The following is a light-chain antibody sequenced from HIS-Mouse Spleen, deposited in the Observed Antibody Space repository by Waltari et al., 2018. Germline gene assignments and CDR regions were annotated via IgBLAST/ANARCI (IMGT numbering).Light chain of an antibody. CDR1: SSDVGGYNY. Sequence: QSTLTQPASVSGSPGQSITISCTGTSSDVGGYNYVSCYQQHPGTAPKLMIYDVSNRPSGVSNRFSGSKSGNTASLTISGLQAEDEADYYCSSYTSSSTPHVVFGGGTKLTVL. CDR3: SSYTSSSTPHVV. CDR2: DVS. J-gene: IGLJ2*01. V-gene: IGLV2-14*03.